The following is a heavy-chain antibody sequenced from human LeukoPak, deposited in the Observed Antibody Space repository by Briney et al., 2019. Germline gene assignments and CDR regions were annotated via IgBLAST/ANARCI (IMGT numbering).Heavy chain of an antibody. V-gene: IGHV3-21*01. J-gene: IGHJ4*02. D-gene: IGHD3-9*01. Sequence: GGSLRLSCAASGFTFSGYSMNWVRQAPGKGLEWVSSISSSSSYIYYADSVKGRFTISRDNAKNSLYLQMNSLRAEDTAVYYCAREGYYDILTGYYGYYFDYWGQGTLVTVSS. CDR3: AREGYYDILTGYYGYYFDY. CDR1: GFTFSGYS. CDR2: ISSSSSYI.